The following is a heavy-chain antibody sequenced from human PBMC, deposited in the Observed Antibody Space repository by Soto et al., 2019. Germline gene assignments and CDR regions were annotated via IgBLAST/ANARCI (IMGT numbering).Heavy chain of an antibody. CDR2: ISGSGGST. CDR3: AKAHDFWSGYYPLSYGMDV. J-gene: IGHJ6*02. V-gene: IGHV3-23*01. D-gene: IGHD3-3*01. CDR1: GFTFSSYA. Sequence: GGSLRLSCAASGFTFSSYAMSWVRQAPGKGLEWVSAISGSGGSTYYADSVKGRFTISRDNSKNTLYLQMNSLRAEDTAVYYCAKAHDFWSGYYPLSYGMDVWGQGTTVTVSS.